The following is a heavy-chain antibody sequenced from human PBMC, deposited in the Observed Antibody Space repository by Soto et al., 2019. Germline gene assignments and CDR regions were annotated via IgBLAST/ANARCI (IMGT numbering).Heavy chain of an antibody. CDR3: TTYSGTAFEY. D-gene: IGHD1-26*01. CDR1: GLTFKNAW. V-gene: IGHV3-15*01. CDR2: IRSKSDGGTT. Sequence: GGSLRLSGFASGLTFKNAWMNWVRQAPGKGLEWVGRIRSKSDGGTTDYAAPVKGRFTISRDDSKNMVDLQMSSLKTEDTAIYYCTTYSGTAFEYWGQGALVTVS. J-gene: IGHJ4*02.